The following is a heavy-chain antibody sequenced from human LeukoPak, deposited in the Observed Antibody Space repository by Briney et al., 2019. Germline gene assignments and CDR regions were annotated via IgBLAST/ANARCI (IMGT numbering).Heavy chain of an antibody. CDR3: ARDGRDGNNDY. Sequence: GGSEGLLRADSGFSFSDYYLSWISQAPGKGREWVSYISSSSGYTNYADSVKGRFTISRDNAKNSLYLQMNSLRAEDTAVYYCARDGRDGNNDYWGQ. D-gene: IGHD5-24*01. CDR1: GFSFSDYY. V-gene: IGHV3-11*06. CDR2: ISSSSGYT. J-gene: IGHJ4*02.